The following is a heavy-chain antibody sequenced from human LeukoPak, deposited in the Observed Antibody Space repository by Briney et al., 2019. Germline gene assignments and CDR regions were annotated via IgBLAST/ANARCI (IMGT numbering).Heavy chain of an antibody. Sequence: SETLSLTCTVSGYSISSGYYWSWIRQPPGKGLEWIGYIYYSGSTNYNPSLKSRVTISVDTSKNQFSLKLSSVTAADTAVYYCARGAGTPTRSFDYWGQGTLVAVSS. V-gene: IGHV4-61*01. CDR1: GYSISSGYY. J-gene: IGHJ4*02. CDR2: IYYSGST. CDR3: ARGAGTPTRSFDY. D-gene: IGHD1/OR15-1a*01.